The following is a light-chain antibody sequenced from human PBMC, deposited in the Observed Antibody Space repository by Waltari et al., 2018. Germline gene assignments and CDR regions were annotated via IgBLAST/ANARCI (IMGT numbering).Light chain of an antibody. V-gene: IGLV2-23*02. J-gene: IGLJ2*01. CDR3: YSYAGSSTFDV. Sequence: QSALTQPASVSGSPGQAITISRPGTSSDVGVYTLVSWYHRHPGEAPTLIIHEVSKRPSGVSDRFSGSKYGNTASLTISGLQAEAEADYFCYSYAGSSTFDVFGGGTKLTVL. CDR1: SSDVGVYTL. CDR2: EVS.